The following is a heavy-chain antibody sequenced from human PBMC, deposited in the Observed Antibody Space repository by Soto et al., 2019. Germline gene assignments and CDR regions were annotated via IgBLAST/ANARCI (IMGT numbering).Heavy chain of an antibody. CDR1: GFTFDDYA. D-gene: IGHD1-26*01. CDR3: AKALLPLTDQWELHAFDI. J-gene: IGHJ3*02. CDR2: ISWNSGSI. Sequence: GGSLRLSCAASGFTFDDYAMHWVRQAPGKGLEWVSGISWNSGSIGYADSVKGRFTISRDNAKNSLYLQMNSLRAEDTALYYCAKALLPLTDQWELHAFDIWGQGTMVTVSS. V-gene: IGHV3-9*01.